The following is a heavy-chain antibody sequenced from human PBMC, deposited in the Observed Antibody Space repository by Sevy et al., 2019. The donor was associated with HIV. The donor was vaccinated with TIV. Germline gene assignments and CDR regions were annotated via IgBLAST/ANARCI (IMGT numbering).Heavy chain of an antibody. CDR1: GFTVSSNY. V-gene: IGHV3-11*01. CDR2: ISGSDDAI. J-gene: IGHJ6*02. D-gene: IGHD4-17*01. Sequence: GESLKISCAASGFTVSSNYMSWIRQAPGKGLEWISYISGSDDAIYYADSVKGRFSISRDNAKNSLYLQLTSLRPEDTAVYYCARDHVKDGDLGDYYYFAMDVWGQGTTVTVSS. CDR3: ARDHVKDGDLGDYYYFAMDV.